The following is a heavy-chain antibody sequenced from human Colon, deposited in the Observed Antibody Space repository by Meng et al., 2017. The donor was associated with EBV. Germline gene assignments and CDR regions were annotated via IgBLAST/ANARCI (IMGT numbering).Heavy chain of an antibody. CDR3: GRDQGRELINH. Sequence: QLQLQESGPGLVKPSETLSLTCTVSGGSITSSDYYWGWIRQPPGKGLEWIGNIHYTGSTSYNPSLKSRVDISVDKSKNQFYLSLFSVTAADTAVYYCGRDQGRELINHWGQGTLVTVSS. D-gene: IGHD1-7*01. J-gene: IGHJ4*02. CDR1: GGSITSSDYY. V-gene: IGHV4-39*07. CDR2: IHYTGST.